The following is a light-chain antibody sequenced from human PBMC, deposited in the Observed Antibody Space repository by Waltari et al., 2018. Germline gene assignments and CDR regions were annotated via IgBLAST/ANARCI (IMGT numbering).Light chain of an antibody. CDR1: SSDVGSYNL. V-gene: IGLV2-23*01. J-gene: IGLJ1*01. Sequence: QPALTQPASVSGSPGQSITISCTGPSSDVGSYNLFSWYQQHPGKAPRLMIYEGSKWPSGVSNRFSGSKSGNTASLTISGLQAEDEADYYCCSYAGGSTYVFGTGTKVTVL. CDR2: EGS. CDR3: CSYAGGSTYV.